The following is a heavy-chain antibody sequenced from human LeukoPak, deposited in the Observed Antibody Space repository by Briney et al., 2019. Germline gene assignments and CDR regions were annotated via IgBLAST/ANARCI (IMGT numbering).Heavy chain of an antibody. CDR2: IYYAGST. Sequence: PSETLSLTCGVSGGSISSYYWAWIRQAPGKGLEWIGYIYYAGSTNYNPSLKSRVTISVDTSKNQFSLKLSSVTAADTAVYYCAREWGVNTWFDPWGQGTLVTVSS. J-gene: IGHJ5*02. V-gene: IGHV4-59*01. CDR1: GGSISSYY. D-gene: IGHD3-10*01. CDR3: AREWGVNTWFDP.